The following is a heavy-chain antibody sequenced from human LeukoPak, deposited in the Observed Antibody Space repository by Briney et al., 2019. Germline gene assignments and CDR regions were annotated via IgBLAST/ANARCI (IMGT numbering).Heavy chain of an antibody. CDR3: ARDVSYSSGWDLDY. D-gene: IGHD6-19*01. Sequence: GGSLRLSCAASGFTFSSYSMNWVRQAPGQGLEWVSSCSSSSSYIYYADSVNGRFTISRDNAKNSLYLQMNSLRAEDTAVYYCARDVSYSSGWDLDYWGQGTLVTVSS. CDR2: CSSSSSYI. J-gene: IGHJ4*02. CDR1: GFTFSSYS. V-gene: IGHV3-21*01.